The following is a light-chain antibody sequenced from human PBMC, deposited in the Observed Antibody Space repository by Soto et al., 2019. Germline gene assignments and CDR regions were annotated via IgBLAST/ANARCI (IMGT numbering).Light chain of an antibody. CDR1: SSDVGGYDY. CDR2: DVV. V-gene: IGLV2-14*01. J-gene: IGLJ1*01. CDR3: CSFASSSTYV. Sequence: QSVLTQPASVSGSPGQSITISCTGTSSDVGGYDYVSWYQRHPGKAPELMIYDVVNRPSWVSNRFSGSKSGNTASLTISGLQAEDEADYSCCSFASSSTYVFGTGTKVTVL.